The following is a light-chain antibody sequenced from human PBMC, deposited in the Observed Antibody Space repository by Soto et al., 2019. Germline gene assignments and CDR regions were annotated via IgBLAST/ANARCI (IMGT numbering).Light chain of an antibody. CDR1: SSEVGDYNY. CDR2: EVN. CDR3: ISYAGSNNVFPYV. J-gene: IGLJ1*01. Sequence: QSALTQPPSASGSPGQSVTISCTGTSSEVGDYNYVSWYQHHPGKAPKLMIYEVNKRPSGVPDRLSGSKSGNTASLTVSGLQAEEEAYYYCISYAGSNNVFPYVFGTGTKLTVL. V-gene: IGLV2-8*01.